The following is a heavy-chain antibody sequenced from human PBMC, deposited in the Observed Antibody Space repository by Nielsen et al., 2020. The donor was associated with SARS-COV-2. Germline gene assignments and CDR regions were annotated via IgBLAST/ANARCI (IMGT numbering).Heavy chain of an antibody. CDR1: GFTFSSYS. Sequence: GESLKISCAASGFTFSSYSMNWVRQAPGKGLVWVSRINSDGSSTSYADSVKGRFTISRDNAKNTLYLQMNSLRAEDTAVYYCVRGLQVPNGLAHRWGQGTLVTASS. D-gene: IGHD3-16*01. V-gene: IGHV3-74*01. CDR3: VRGLQVPNGLAHR. CDR2: INSDGSST. J-gene: IGHJ4*02.